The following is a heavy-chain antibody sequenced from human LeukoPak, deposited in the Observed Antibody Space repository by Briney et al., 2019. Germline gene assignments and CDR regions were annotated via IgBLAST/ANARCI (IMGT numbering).Heavy chain of an antibody. CDR1: GFTFSDYY. CDR2: ISSSGSII. Sequence: GGSLRLSCAASGFTFSDYYISWIRQAPGKGLEWVSYISSSGSIIDYADSVKGRFTISRDNAKNSLYLQMNSLRDDDTAVYYCTSPPLGYCSTTSCLQYFQQWGQGTLVTVSS. J-gene: IGHJ1*01. V-gene: IGHV3-11*04. D-gene: IGHD2-2*01. CDR3: TSPPLGYCSTTSCLQYFQQ.